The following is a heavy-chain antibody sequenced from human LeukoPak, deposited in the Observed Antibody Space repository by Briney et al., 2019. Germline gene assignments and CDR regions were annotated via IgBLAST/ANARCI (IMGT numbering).Heavy chain of an antibody. D-gene: IGHD4-17*01. CDR2: INPSGGSA. Sequence: ASVTVSCKASGYSFTSYFIHWVRQAPGQGLEWMGIINPSGGSASYAQKFQGRVTMTRDMSTSTVYMELSSLRSEDTAVYYCARMTTVTTGLDYWGQGTLVTVSS. CDR1: GYSFTSYF. V-gene: IGHV1-46*01. J-gene: IGHJ4*02. CDR3: ARMTTVTTGLDY.